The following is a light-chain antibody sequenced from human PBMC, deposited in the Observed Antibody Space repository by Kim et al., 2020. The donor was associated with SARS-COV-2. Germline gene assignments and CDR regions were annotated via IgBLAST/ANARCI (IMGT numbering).Light chain of an antibody. Sequence: DIQLTQSPSFLSASVGDRVTITCRASQAITDYLAWYQQKSGKAPKLLIFGASILQRGVPSRFSASRSGTEFTLTINSLQPEDFATYYCQQLNSYPLFGQGTKLEI. CDR1: QAITDY. CDR2: GAS. CDR3: QQLNSYPL. V-gene: IGKV1-9*01. J-gene: IGKJ2*01.